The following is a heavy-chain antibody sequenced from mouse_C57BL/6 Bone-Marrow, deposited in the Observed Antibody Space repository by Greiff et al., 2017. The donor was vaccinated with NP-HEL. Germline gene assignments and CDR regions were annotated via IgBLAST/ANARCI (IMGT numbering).Heavy chain of an antibody. CDR2: IDPSDSYT. CDR3: ARIPSITTVVATDY. V-gene: IGHV1-50*01. J-gene: IGHJ2*01. D-gene: IGHD1-1*01. Sequence: QVQLQQPGAELVKPGASVKLSCKASGYTFTSYWMQWVNQRPGQGLEWIGEIDPSDSYTNYNQKFKGKATLTVDTSSSTAYMQLSSLTSEDSAVYYCARIPSITTVVATDYWGQGTTLTVSS. CDR1: GYTFTSYW.